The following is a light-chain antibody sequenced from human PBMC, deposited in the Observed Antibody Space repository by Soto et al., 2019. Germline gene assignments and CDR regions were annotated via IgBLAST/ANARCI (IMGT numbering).Light chain of an antibody. CDR3: QQYYSYPFT. CDR2: AAS. Sequence: IRMTQSPSSFSASTGDRVTITCRASQGISSYLAWYQQKPGKAPKLLIYAASTLQSGVPSRFSGSGSGTDFTLPISCLQSEAFATYYCQQYYSYPFTFGPGTKVDIK. CDR1: QGISSY. V-gene: IGKV1-8*01. J-gene: IGKJ3*01.